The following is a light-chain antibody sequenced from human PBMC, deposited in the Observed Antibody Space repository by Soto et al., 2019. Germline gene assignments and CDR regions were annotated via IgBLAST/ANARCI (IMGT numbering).Light chain of an antibody. V-gene: IGKV1-12*01. J-gene: IGKJ3*01. CDR2: AAS. CDR3: QQANSSPFP. Sequence: DIQMTQSPSSVSASVGARVTITCRASQGISSWLAWYQPKPGTAPKLLICAASSLQSGVPSRFSGRGSGTDFTLPLRSLQPEDFATCYCQQANSSPFPFGPGTKVASK. CDR1: QGISSW.